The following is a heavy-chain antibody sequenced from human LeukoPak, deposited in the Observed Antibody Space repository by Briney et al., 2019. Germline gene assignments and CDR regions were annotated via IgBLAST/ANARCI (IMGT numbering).Heavy chain of an antibody. Sequence: GESLKISCKGSGYSFTSYWIGWVRQVPGKGLEWMGIIYPGDSDTRYSPSFQGQVTISADKSISTAYLQWSSLKASDTAMYYCARRGGSRRSLNYFDYWGQGTLVTVSS. CDR1: GYSFTSYW. J-gene: IGHJ4*02. D-gene: IGHD1-26*01. V-gene: IGHV5-51*01. CDR3: ARRGGSRRSLNYFDY. CDR2: IYPGDSDT.